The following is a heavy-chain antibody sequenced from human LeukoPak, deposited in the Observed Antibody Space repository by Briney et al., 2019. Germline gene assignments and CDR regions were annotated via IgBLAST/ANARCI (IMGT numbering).Heavy chain of an antibody. J-gene: IGHJ4*02. CDR1: GFTFSSYG. CDR3: AKDRKTYYYDSSGYFFDY. Sequence: PGRSLRLSCAASGFTFSSYGMHWVRQAPGKGLEWVAVICYDGSNKYYADSVKGRFTISRDNSKNTLYLQMNSLRAEDTAVYYCAKDRKTYYYDSSGYFFDYWGQGTLVTVSS. V-gene: IGHV3-33*06. D-gene: IGHD3-22*01. CDR2: ICYDGSNK.